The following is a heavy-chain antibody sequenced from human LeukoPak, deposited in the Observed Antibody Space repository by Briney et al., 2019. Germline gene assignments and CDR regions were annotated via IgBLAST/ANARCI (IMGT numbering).Heavy chain of an antibody. D-gene: IGHD2-2*01. Sequence: GGSLRLSCAASGFTFSSYAMHWVRQAPGKGLEWVAVISYDGGNKYYADSVKGRFTISRDNSKNTLYLQMNSLRAEDTAVYYCARDSRAAAVRGCLLYWGQGTLVTVSS. CDR2: ISYDGGNK. J-gene: IGHJ4*02. V-gene: IGHV3-30*04. CDR1: GFTFSSYA. CDR3: ARDSRAAAVRGCLLY.